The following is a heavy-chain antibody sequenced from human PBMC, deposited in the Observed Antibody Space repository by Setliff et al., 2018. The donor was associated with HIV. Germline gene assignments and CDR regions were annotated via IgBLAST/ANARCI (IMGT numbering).Heavy chain of an antibody. CDR3: ARSGRRYYYVSVSYAVFDY. D-gene: IGHD3-10*01. Sequence: PGGSLRLSCAASGFTFRSFDMYWVRLATGKGPEWVESIGTLGDTYYPDSVKGRFSISRENDKNSLYLHMNVLRSGDTAVYFCARSGRRYYYVSVSYAVFDYWGQGIVVTVSS. J-gene: IGHJ4*02. V-gene: IGHV3-13*01. CDR2: IGTLGDT. CDR1: GFTFRSFD.